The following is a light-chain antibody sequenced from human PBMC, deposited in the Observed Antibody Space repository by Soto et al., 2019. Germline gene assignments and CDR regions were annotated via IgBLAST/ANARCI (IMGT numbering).Light chain of an antibody. Sequence: DIQLTQSPSFLSASVGDRVTITCRASQGISSYLAWYQQKPGKAPKLLIYAASTFQSGVPSRFSGSGSGTEFTLTISSLQPEDFATYYCQQLNSYRYTFGQGTKLEIK. J-gene: IGKJ2*01. CDR2: AAS. CDR1: QGISSY. CDR3: QQLNSYRYT. V-gene: IGKV1-9*01.